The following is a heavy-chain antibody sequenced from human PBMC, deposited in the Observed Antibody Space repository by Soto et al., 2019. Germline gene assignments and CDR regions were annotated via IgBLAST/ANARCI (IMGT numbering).Heavy chain of an antibody. Sequence: PSQTLSLTCAISGDSVSSNSAAWNWIRQSPSRGLEWLGRTYYRSKWYNDYAVSVKSRITINPDTSKNQSSLQLNSVTPEDTAVYYCARDRRIVVVPAATLGDYYGMDVWGQGTTVTVSS. CDR3: ARDRRIVVVPAATLGDYYGMDV. V-gene: IGHV6-1*01. J-gene: IGHJ6*02. CDR2: TYYRSKWYN. CDR1: GDSVSSNSAA. D-gene: IGHD2-2*01.